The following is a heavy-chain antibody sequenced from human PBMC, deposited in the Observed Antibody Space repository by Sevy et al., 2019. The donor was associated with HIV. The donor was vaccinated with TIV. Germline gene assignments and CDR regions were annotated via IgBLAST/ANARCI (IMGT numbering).Heavy chain of an antibody. V-gene: IGHV3-21*01. CDR3: ARDIGDFWSATGHWFDP. Sequence: GGSLRLSCAASGFTFSSYSMNWVRRAPGKGLEWVSSISSSSSYIYYADSVKGRFTISRDNAKNSLYLQMNSLRAEDRAVYYCARDIGDFWSATGHWFDPWGQGTLVTVSS. CDR2: ISSSSSYI. CDR1: GFTFSSYS. D-gene: IGHD3-3*01. J-gene: IGHJ5*02.